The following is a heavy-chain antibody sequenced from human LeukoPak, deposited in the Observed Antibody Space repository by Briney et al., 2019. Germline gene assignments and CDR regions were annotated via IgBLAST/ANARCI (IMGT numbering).Heavy chain of an antibody. CDR1: GFTFSSYS. D-gene: IGHD5-18*01. CDR3: ARAVGRLPEYFQH. V-gene: IGHV3-21*01. CDR2: ISSSSSYI. J-gene: IGHJ1*01. Sequence: GESLRLSCAASGFTFSSYSMNWVRQAPGKGLEWVSSISSSSSYIYYADSVKGRFTISRDNAKNSLYLQMNSLRAEDTAEYYCARAVGRLPEYFQHWGQGTLVTVSS.